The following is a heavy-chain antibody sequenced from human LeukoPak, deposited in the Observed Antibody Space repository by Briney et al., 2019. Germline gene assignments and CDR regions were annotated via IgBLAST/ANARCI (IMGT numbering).Heavy chain of an antibody. CDR1: GFTISDAS. D-gene: IGHD3-22*01. Sequence: PGGSLRLSCADSGFTISDASINCYRQAPGKGLEWVSSISGSGGSTHYADSVTGRFTISRDNSKNTLYLQMNCLRAEDTSLYYCAKGRDMDDSGNSIRVRLNYFYRNVLAKGTTVAVSS. CDR2: ISGSGGST. V-gene: IGHV3-23*01. CDR3: AKGRDMDDSGNSIRVRLNYFYRNV. J-gene: IGHJ6*03.